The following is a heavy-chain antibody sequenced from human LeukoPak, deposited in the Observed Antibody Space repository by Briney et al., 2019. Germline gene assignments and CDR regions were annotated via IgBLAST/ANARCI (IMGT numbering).Heavy chain of an antibody. CDR1: GFTFSSYW. CDR3: AKDDNYMRFLA. CDR2: ITRSGGNR. V-gene: IGHV3-23*01. J-gene: IGHJ5*02. D-gene: IGHD3-10*01. Sequence: GGSLRLSCAASGFTFSSYWMSWVRQAPGKGLEWVSDITRSGGNRYYADSVKGRFTISRDNSKNTLYLQMDSLRAEDTAVYYCAKDDNYMRFLAWGQGTLVTVSS.